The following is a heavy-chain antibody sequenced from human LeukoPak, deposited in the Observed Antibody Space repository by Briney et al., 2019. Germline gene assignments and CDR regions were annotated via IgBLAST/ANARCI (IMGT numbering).Heavy chain of an antibody. J-gene: IGHJ3*02. Sequence: GGSLRLSCAASGFTFSSYNMNWVRQAPGKGLEWVSYISDSSSSIYYADSVKGRFTISRDNAKNSLHLQLDSLRDEDTTLYYCAIDAWELPVDAFDIWGQGTMVTVSS. CDR2: ISDSSSSI. CDR1: GFTFSSYN. D-gene: IGHD1-26*01. CDR3: AIDAWELPVDAFDI. V-gene: IGHV3-48*02.